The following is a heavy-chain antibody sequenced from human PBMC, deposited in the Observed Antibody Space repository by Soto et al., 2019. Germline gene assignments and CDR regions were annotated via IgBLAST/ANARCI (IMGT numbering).Heavy chain of an antibody. CDR1: GFIFIGSA. CDR2: IRSRANNFAT. CDR3: ARGQGAAIGDYYYHGMDV. J-gene: IGHJ6*02. D-gene: IGHD2-2*02. V-gene: IGHV3-73*01. Sequence: PGGSLRLSCAASGFIFIGSAIHWVRHASVKWLEWVGRIRSRANNFATSSAASVKGRFTFSRDDSKNTAYLQMNTLKPEDTAVYYCARGQGAAIGDYYYHGMDVWGQGTTVTVSS.